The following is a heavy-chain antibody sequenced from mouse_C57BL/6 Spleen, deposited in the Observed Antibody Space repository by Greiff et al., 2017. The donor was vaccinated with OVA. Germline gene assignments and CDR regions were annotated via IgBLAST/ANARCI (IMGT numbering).Heavy chain of an antibody. CDR1: GFSFNTYA. J-gene: IGHJ4*01. D-gene: IGHD1-1*01. Sequence: GGGLVQPKGSLKLSCAASGFSFNTYAMNWVRQAPGKGLEWVARIRSKSNNYATYYADSVKDRFTISRDDSESMLYLQMNNLKTEDTAMYYGVRHGVYYYGSDAMDYWGQGTSVTVSS. CDR3: VRHGVYYYGSDAMDY. CDR2: IRSKSNNYAT. V-gene: IGHV10-1*01.